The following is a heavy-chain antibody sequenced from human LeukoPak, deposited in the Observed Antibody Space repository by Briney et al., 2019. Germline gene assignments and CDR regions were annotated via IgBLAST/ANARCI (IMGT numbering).Heavy chain of an antibody. J-gene: IGHJ4*02. D-gene: IGHD1-26*01. CDR2: IYYSGST. CDR3: ARDTHSGSYF. V-gene: IGHV4-39*07. CDR1: GFTFSSYS. Sequence: LRLSCAASGFTFSSYSMNWVRQAPGKGLEWIGSIYYSGSTYYNPSLKSRVTISIDTSKNQFSLKLSSVTAADTAVYYCARDTHSGSYFWGQGTLVTVSS.